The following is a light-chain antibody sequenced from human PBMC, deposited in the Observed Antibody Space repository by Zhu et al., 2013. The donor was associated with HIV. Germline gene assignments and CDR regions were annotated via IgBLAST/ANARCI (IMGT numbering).Light chain of an antibody. CDR2: GAS. J-gene: IGKJ1*01. CDR1: QSVSSSY. CDR3: QQYGDSPWT. Sequence: EIVLTQSPGTLSLSPGERATLSCRASQSVSSSYLAWYQQKPGQAPRLLIYGASSRATGIPDRFSGSGSGTDFTLTISRLEAEDFAVYYCQQYGDSPWTFGRGTKVEFK. V-gene: IGKV3-20*01.